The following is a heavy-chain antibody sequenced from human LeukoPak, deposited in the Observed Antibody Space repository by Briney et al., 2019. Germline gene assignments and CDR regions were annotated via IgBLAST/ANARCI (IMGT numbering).Heavy chain of an antibody. J-gene: IGHJ4*02. CDR3: ARLMGDRIIYDY. V-gene: IGHV3-7*01. CDR1: GFTLRTSW. Sequence: GGSLRLSCAASGFTLRTSWMSWVRQAPGKGLEWVASINQGGGETHYVESVKGRFTISRDNAMNSFFLQMNSLRAEDTAAYYCARLMGDRIIYDYWGQGTLVTVSS. D-gene: IGHD1-26*01. CDR2: INQGGGET.